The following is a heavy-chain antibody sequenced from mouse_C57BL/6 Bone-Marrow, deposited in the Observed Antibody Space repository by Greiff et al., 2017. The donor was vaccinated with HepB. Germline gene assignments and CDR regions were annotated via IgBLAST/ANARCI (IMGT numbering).Heavy chain of an antibody. CDR2: ISNLAYSI. D-gene: IGHD1-1*01. CDR3: ARRDYGSSFAY. CDR1: GFTFSDYG. Sequence: DVMLVESGGGLVQPGGSLKLSCAASGFTFSDYGMAWVRQAPRKGPEWVAFISNLAYSIYYADTVTGRFTISRENAKNTLYLEMSSLRSEDTAMYYCARRDYGSSFAYWGQGTLVTVSA. J-gene: IGHJ3*01. V-gene: IGHV5-15*04.